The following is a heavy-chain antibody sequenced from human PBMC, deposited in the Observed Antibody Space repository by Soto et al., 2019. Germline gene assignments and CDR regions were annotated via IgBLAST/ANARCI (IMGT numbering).Heavy chain of an antibody. CDR1: GFSFSISP. CDR2: ISYDGTNK. CDR3: ARDPKTSGGQNWAFNYFDS. Sequence: PGGSLRLSCAASGFSFSISPMHWVRQAPGKGPEWVALISYDGTNKFYADSVKGRFTISRDNSKSTLYLQVDSLRPEDAAVYYCARDPKTSGGQNWAFNYFDSWGQGTLGTVSS. D-gene: IGHD7-27*01. V-gene: IGHV3-30-3*01. J-gene: IGHJ4*02.